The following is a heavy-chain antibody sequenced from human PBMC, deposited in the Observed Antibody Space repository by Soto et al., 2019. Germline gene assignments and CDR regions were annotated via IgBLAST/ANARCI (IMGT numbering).Heavy chain of an antibody. CDR2: IYGSGGSGST. CDR1: GDSITSGGYY. V-gene: IGHV4-30-4*01. D-gene: IGHD3-3*01. J-gene: IGHJ6*02. CDR3: ARGRLYYDFWSGSSRPPGMDV. Sequence: SETLSLTCTVTGDSITSGGYYWSWIRQHPGKGLEWLGYIYGSGGSGSTYYNPSLKSRVTISVDTSKNQFSLKLSSVTAADTAVYYCARGRLYYDFWSGSSRPPGMDVWGQGTTVTVSS.